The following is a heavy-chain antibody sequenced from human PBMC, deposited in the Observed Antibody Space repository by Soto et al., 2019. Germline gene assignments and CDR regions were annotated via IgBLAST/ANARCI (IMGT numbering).Heavy chain of an antibody. V-gene: IGHV4-34*01. D-gene: IGHD3-22*01. J-gene: IGHJ4*02. CDR3: MLGSGWKDFDY. Sequence: PSVTMSLTCTVSGGSLSSYYWTWIRQTPGKGLEWIGEINHSGSTNYNPSLKSRVTISVDTSKNQFSLKLSSVTAADTAVYYCMLGSGWKDFDYWGQGTLVTVSS. CDR1: GGSLSSYY. CDR2: INHSGST.